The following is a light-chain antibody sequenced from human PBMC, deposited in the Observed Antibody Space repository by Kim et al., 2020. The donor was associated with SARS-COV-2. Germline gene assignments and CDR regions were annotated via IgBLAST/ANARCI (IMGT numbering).Light chain of an antibody. V-gene: IGLV3-21*04. CDR3: QVWDSSSDHRVV. J-gene: IGLJ2*01. CDR1: SIGSKS. CDR2: YDS. Sequence: SYELTQPPAVSVAPGKTARITCGGISIGSKSVHWYQQKPGQAPVLVISYDSDRPSGIPERFSGSNSGNTATLTISMVEAGDEADYYCQVWDSSSDHRVVFGGGTQLTVL.